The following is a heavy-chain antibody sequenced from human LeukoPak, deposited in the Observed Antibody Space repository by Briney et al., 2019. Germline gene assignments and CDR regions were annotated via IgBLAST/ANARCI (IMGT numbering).Heavy chain of an antibody. J-gene: IGHJ3*02. CDR2: IIPIFGTA. Sequence: SVKVSCKASGGTFSSYAISWVRQAPGQGLEWMGGIIPIFGTANCAQKFQGRVTITTDESTSTAYMELSSLGSEDTAVYYCARESSLTVRGAFDIWGQGTMVTVSS. CDR3: ARESSLTVRGAFDI. CDR1: GGTFSSYA. D-gene: IGHD4-11*01. V-gene: IGHV1-69*05.